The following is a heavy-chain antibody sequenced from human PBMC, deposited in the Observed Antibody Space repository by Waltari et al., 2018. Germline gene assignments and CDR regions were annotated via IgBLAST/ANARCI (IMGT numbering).Heavy chain of an antibody. V-gene: IGHV1-69*10. CDR3: ARGGHYYDSSGLGAFDI. CDR2: IIPILGIA. J-gene: IGHJ3*02. Sequence: QVQLVQSGAEVKKPGSSVKVSCKASGGTFRSYAISWVRQAPGQGLAWMGGIIPILGIANYAQKFQGRVTITADKSTSTAYMELSSLRSEDTAVYYCARGGHYYDSSGLGAFDIWGQGTMVTVSS. CDR1: GGTFRSYA. D-gene: IGHD3-22*01.